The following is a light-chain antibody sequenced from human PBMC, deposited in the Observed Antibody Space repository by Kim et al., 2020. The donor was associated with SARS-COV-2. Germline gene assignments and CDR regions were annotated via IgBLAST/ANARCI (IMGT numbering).Light chain of an antibody. CDR1: TGPVTSNQW. V-gene: IGLV7-46*01. CDR2: ATN. Sequence: QAVVTQEPSLTVSPGGTVTLTCGSNTGPVTSNQWPYWVQQKPGQVPRTLIYATNNKHSWTPARFSGSLFGGKAALTLSGAQPDDEADYYCSLNYAGGRMFGGGTQLTAL. CDR3: SLNYAGGRM. J-gene: IGLJ7*02.